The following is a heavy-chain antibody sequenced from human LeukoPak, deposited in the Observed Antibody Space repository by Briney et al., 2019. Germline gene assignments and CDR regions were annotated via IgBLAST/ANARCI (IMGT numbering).Heavy chain of an antibody. D-gene: IGHD2-15*01. CDR1: GYGFSTFV. CDR3: AKDPVAGTRWFDP. V-gene: IGHV3-23*01. CDR2: VSGGGVDT. J-gene: IGHJ5*02. Sequence: GGSLRLSCAAPGYGFSTFVMSCVREALRRGLEWVSQVSGGGVDTYYADSVKGQFTVSRDNSTNTLYLQLYTLRDAETTVYNFAKDPVAGTRWFDPWGQGTLVTVSS.